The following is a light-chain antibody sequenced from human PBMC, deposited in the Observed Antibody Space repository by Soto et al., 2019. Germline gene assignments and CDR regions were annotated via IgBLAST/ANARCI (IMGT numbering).Light chain of an antibody. V-gene: IGKV3-11*01. J-gene: IGKJ4*01. CDR3: QQRSNWPLT. CDR1: QSVSSY. Sequence: EIVLTHSPATLSLSPGERATLFCRASQSVSSYLAWYQQKPGQAPRLLIYDASNRATGTPARFSGSGSGTDFTLTISSLEPEDFAVYYCQQRSNWPLTFGGGTKVDIK. CDR2: DAS.